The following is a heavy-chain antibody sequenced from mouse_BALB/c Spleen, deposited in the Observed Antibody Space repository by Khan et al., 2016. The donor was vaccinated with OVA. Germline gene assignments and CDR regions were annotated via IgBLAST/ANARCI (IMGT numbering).Heavy chain of an antibody. J-gene: IGHJ4*01. CDR3: TRRDYEAMDY. V-gene: IGHV14-1*02. D-gene: IGHD2-4*01. Sequence: VQLQQSGAELVRPGALVKLSCKASGFNITDYYIHWVKQRPEQGLEWIGWIDPENGNTIYDPKFQGKASITADTSSNTAYLQLSSLTSEDNADYYCTRRDYEAMDYWGQGTSVTVSS. CDR2: IDPENGNT. CDR1: GFNITDYY.